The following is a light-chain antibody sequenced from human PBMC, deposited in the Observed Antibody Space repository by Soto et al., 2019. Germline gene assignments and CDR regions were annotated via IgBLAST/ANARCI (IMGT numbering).Light chain of an antibody. CDR1: QSINTF. CDR2: AAS. Sequence: DIQMTQSPSSLSASIGDRVTITCRASQSINTFLNWYQHKPGKAPDLLIYAASSLQCEVPSRFSGSGSGTDFTLTINSLTVEDVATYYCQQSSSFPLTFGGGTRVEIK. CDR3: QQSSSFPLT. J-gene: IGKJ4*01. V-gene: IGKV1-39*01.